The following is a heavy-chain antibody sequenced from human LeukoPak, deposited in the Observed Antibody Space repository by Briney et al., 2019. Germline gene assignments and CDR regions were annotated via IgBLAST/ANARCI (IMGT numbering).Heavy chain of an antibody. CDR1: GGSISSYY. V-gene: IGHV4-59*08. Sequence: SETLSLTCTVSGGSISSYYWSWIRQPPGKGLEWIGYIYYSGRTNYNPSLKSRVTISVNTSKNQFSLKLSSVTAADTAVYYCARHRGAGQFYYFDYWDQGTLVTVSS. D-gene: IGHD6-13*01. CDR3: ARHRGAGQFYYFDY. CDR2: IYYSGRT. J-gene: IGHJ4*02.